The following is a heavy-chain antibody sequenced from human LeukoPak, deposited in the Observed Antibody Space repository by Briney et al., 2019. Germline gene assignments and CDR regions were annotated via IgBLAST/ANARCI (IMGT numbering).Heavy chain of an antibody. V-gene: IGHV4-59*01. D-gene: IGHD5-24*01. CDR1: GGSISSYY. CDR3: ARGGDGYNLNWFDP. Sequence: PSETLSLTCTVSGGSISSYYWSWIRQPPGKGLEWIGYIYYSGSTNYNPSLKSRVTISVDTSKNQFSLKLSSVTAADTAVYYCARGGDGYNLNWFDPWGQGTLVGVSS. J-gene: IGHJ5*02. CDR2: IYYSGST.